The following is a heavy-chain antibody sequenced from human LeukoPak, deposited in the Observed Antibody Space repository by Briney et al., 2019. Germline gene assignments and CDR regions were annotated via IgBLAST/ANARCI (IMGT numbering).Heavy chain of an antibody. CDR3: ARDQYDTWSRRGNFDS. CDR2: IKEDGSEK. D-gene: IGHD3-3*01. Sequence: GGSLRLSCAASGFTFSSYWMSWVRQAPGKGLEWVANIKEDGSEKNYVDSVKGRFTISRDNTKNSLYLQMNSLRAEDTAVFYCARDQYDTWSRRGNFDSWGQGTLVIVSS. J-gene: IGHJ4*02. V-gene: IGHV3-7*03. CDR1: GFTFSSYW.